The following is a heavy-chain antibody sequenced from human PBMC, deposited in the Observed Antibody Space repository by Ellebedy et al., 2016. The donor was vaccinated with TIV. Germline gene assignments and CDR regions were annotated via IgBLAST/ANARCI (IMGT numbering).Heavy chain of an antibody. CDR1: GFTFDDYA. V-gene: IGHV3-9*01. J-gene: IGHJ5*02. CDR3: ARDSEELLWFGESIFDP. D-gene: IGHD3-10*01. CDR2: ISWNSGSI. Sequence: SLKISXAASGFTFDDYAMHWVRQAPGKGLEWVSGISWNSGSIGYADSVKGRFTISRDNAKNSLYLQMNSLRAEDTAVYYCARDSEELLWFGESIFDPWGQGTLVTVSS.